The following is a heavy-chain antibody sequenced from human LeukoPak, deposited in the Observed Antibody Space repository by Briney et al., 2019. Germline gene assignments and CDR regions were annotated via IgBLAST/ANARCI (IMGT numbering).Heavy chain of an antibody. CDR1: GFTFSSYR. V-gene: IGHV3-30*02. CDR3: AKGERGYCSSTTCYAVD. J-gene: IGHJ4*02. Sequence: GGSLRLSCAASGFTFSSYRMHWVRQAPGKALEWVSFIQFDGSNKFYADSVKGRFTISRDNSKNTLYLQMNSLRVEDTAVYYCAKGERGYCSSTTCYAVDWGQGTLVTVSS. D-gene: IGHD2-2*01. CDR2: IQFDGSNK.